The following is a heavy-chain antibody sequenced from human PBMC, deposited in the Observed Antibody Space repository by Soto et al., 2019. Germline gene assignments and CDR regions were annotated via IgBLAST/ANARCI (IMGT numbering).Heavy chain of an antibody. CDR2: INHGGST. V-gene: IGHV4-34*01. J-gene: IGHJ4*02. D-gene: IGHD3-3*01. CDR1: GGSFSGYY. Sequence: SETLSLTCAVYGGSFSGYYWSWIRQPPGKRLEWIGEINHGGSTNYNPSLKSRVTISVDTSKSQFSLKLSSVTAADTAVYYCARDGDFWSAKDYWGQGPLLTVSS. CDR3: ARDGDFWSAKDY.